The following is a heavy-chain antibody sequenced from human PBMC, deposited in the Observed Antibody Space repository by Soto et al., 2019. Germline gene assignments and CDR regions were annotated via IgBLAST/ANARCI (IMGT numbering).Heavy chain of an antibody. D-gene: IGHD3-10*01. CDR3: VKDRGKSYKDFDY. Sequence: GGSLRLSCAASGFTFSSYSMNWVRQAPGKGLEWVSSISSSSSYIYYADSVKGRFIISRDNSKNTLYLQMSSLRAEDTAVYYCVKDRGKSYKDFDYWGQGTLVTSPQ. J-gene: IGHJ4*02. V-gene: IGHV3-21*01. CDR2: ISSSSSYI. CDR1: GFTFSSYS.